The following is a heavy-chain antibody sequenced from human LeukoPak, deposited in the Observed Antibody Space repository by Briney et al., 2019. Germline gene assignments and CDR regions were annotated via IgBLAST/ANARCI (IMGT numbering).Heavy chain of an antibody. Sequence: PSETLSLTCTVSGGSISSYYWSWLRQPPGKGLEWIGYIYYSGSTNYNPSLKSRVTISVDTSKNQFSLKLSSVTAADTAVYYCASIAFCSSTSCHYYFDYWGQGTLVTVSS. CDR2: IYYSGST. V-gene: IGHV4-59*01. CDR1: GGSISSYY. D-gene: IGHD2-2*01. J-gene: IGHJ4*02. CDR3: ASIAFCSSTSCHYYFDY.